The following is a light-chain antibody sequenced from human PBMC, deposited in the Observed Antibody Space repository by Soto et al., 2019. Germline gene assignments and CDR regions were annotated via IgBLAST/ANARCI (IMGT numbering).Light chain of an antibody. V-gene: IGKV1-5*01. J-gene: IGKJ1*01. CDR2: DAS. Sequence: DIQMTQSPSTLSASVGDRVTITCRASQSISSWLAWYQQKPGKAPNLLMYDASSLESGAPSRFSGSGSGTEFALTISSLQPDDFATYYCQQYNSYPWTFGQGTKVEV. CDR1: QSISSW. CDR3: QQYNSYPWT.